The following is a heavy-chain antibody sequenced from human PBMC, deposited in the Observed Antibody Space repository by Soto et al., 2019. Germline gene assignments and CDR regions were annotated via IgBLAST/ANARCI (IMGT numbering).Heavy chain of an antibody. CDR3: ARDDVLCDGGRCYGVPLDV. J-gene: IGHJ6*04. CDR2: IQSGGPT. V-gene: IGHV3-66*01. CDR1: GFTVSSKY. Sequence: EMHLVESGGGLVQPGGSLRLSCAASGFTVSSKYMSWVRQAPGKGLEWVSLIQSGGPTYYADSVKGRFTISRDTSENTLHLQMDSLRAVDTAVYYCARDDVLCDGGRCYGVPLDVWGNGTTVTVSS. D-gene: IGHD2-15*01.